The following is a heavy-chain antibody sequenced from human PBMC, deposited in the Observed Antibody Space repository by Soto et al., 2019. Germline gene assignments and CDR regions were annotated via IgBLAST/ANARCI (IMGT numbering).Heavy chain of an antibody. CDR2: IYHSGST. Sequence: SETLSLTCAVSGGSISSGGYSWSWIRQPPGKGLEWIGYIYHSGSTYYNPSLKSRVTISVDTSKNQFSLKLSSVTAADTAVYYCARLVGYCSSTSCYRYHYYYGMDVWGQGTTVTVSS. CDR3: ARLVGYCSSTSCYRYHYYYGMDV. J-gene: IGHJ6*02. V-gene: IGHV4-30-2*01. CDR1: GGSISSGGYS. D-gene: IGHD2-2*01.